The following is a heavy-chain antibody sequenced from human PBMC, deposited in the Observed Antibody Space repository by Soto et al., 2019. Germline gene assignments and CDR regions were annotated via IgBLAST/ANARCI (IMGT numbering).Heavy chain of an antibody. D-gene: IGHD1-1*01. CDR2: ISAHNGNT. J-gene: IGHJ4*02. CDR1: GYAFTTYG. CDR3: ARGRYGDY. V-gene: IGHV1-18*01. Sequence: QVHLVQSGAEVKKPGASVKVSCKGSGYAFTTYGITWVRQAPGQGLEWMGWISAHNGNTNYAQKPQGRVTVTRATSTSTAYMELRSLRSDDTAVYSCARGRYGDYWGQGALVTVSS.